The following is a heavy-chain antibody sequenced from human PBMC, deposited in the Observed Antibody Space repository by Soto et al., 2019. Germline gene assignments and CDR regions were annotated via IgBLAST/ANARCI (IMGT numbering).Heavy chain of an antibody. J-gene: IGHJ4*02. V-gene: IGHV1-3*01. CDR1: GYTFTSYA. Sequence: QVQLVQCGAEVKKPGASVNVSCKASGYTFTSYAMHWVRQAPGQRLEWMGWINAGNGNTKYSQKFQGRVTITRDTSASTAYMELSSLRSEDTAVYYCARDLGVGAASDYWGQGTLVTVSS. CDR3: ARDLGVGAASDY. D-gene: IGHD1-26*01. CDR2: INAGNGNT.